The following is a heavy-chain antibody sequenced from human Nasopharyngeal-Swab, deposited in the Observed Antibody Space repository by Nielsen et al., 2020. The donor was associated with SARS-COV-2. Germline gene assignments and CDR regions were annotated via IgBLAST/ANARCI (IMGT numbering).Heavy chain of an antibody. J-gene: IGHJ4*02. CDR3: AREEAYSSSWYPFDY. Sequence: GGSLRLSCAASGFTFSSYWMHWVRQAPGKGLVWVSRINSDGSSTSYADSVKGRFTISRDNAKNTLYLQMNSLRAEDTAVYYCAREEAYSSSWYPFDYWGQGTPVTVSS. V-gene: IGHV3-74*01. D-gene: IGHD6-13*01. CDR1: GFTFSSYW. CDR2: INSDGSST.